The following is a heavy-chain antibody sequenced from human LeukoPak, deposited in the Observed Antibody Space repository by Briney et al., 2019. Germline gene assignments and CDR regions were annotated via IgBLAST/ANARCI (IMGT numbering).Heavy chain of an antibody. CDR3: ARVSPPDYDFWGGYYTGSWFDP. V-gene: IGHV4-59*01. J-gene: IGHJ5*02. CDR1: GGSISSYY. Sequence: SETLSLTCTVSGGSISSYYWSWIRQPPGKGLEWIGYIYYSGSTNYNPSLKSRVTISVDTSKNQFSLKLSSVTAADTAVYYCARVSPPDYDFWGGYYTGSWFDPWGQGTLVTVSS. CDR2: IYYSGST. D-gene: IGHD3-3*01.